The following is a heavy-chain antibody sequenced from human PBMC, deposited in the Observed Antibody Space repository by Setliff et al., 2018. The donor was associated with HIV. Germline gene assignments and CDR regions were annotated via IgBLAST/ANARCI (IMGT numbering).Heavy chain of an antibody. V-gene: IGHV3-72*01. Sequence: GGSLRLSCAASGFTFSDYYMDWVRQAPGKGLEWVGRTRNKANTYTTKYAASVKGRFTISRDDSKNSLYLQMNSLKTEDTAVYFCARGGSFYDSSGNYFDYWGQGTLVTVSS. J-gene: IGHJ4*02. CDR2: TRNKANTYTT. D-gene: IGHD3-22*01. CDR1: GFTFSDYY. CDR3: ARGGSFYDSSGNYFDY.